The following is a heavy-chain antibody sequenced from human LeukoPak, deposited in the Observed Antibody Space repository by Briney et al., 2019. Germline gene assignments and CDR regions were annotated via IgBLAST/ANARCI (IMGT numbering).Heavy chain of an antibody. CDR1: EFTFRNYA. D-gene: IGHD2-2*02. J-gene: IGHJ5*02. CDR2: ISGSGGST. V-gene: IGHV3-23*01. CDR3: ARGTLSSTTSCYTSGDLVP. Sequence: GGSLRLSRAASEFTFRNYAMTWVRQAAGKGLEWVSAISGSGGSTHYADSVKGLFTISRDNSKNTLCLQTNSMRAEDTAVYYCARGTLSSTTSCYTSGDLVPWGHGTVVTVSS.